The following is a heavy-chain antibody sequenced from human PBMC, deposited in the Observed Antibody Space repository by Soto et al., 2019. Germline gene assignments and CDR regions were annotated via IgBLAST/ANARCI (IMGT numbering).Heavy chain of an antibody. J-gene: IGHJ6*02. CDR1: GFTFRRFG. D-gene: IGHD3-10*01. Sequence: GGSLRLSCAASGFTFRRFGMHWVRQAPGKGLEWVAFISYDGTNKDYADSVKGRFTISRDNSKNTLYLQMNSLRSEDMAVYYCAKDPPPPGSYSDGMDVWGQGTTVTVSS. V-gene: IGHV3-30*18. CDR3: AKDPPPPGSYSDGMDV. CDR2: ISYDGTNK.